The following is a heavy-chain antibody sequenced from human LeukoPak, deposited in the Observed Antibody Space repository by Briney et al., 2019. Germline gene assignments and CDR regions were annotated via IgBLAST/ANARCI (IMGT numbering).Heavy chain of an antibody. CDR3: AKVPILYSSSWYYFDY. CDR1: GFSFSDYH. Sequence: GGSLRLSCAASGFSFSDYHMSWIRQAPGKGLEWILYISTTTYTVYYADSVKGRFTISRDNSKNTLYLQMNSLRAEDTAVYYCAKVPILYSSSWYYFDYWGQGTLVTVSS. V-gene: IGHV3-11*04. CDR2: ISTTTYTV. D-gene: IGHD6-13*01. J-gene: IGHJ4*02.